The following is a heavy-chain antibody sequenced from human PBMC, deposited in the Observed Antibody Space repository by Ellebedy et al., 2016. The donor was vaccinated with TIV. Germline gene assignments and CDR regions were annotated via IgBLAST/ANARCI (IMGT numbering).Heavy chain of an antibody. V-gene: IGHV1-69*13. Sequence: AASVKVSCKASVCTFSSYAISWVRQAPGQGLEWMGGIIPIFGTANYAQKFQGSVTITADASTSTAYMELSSLRSEDTAVYYCARGRPLNLDIVVVPATTSYYYYGMDVWGQGTTVTVSS. CDR2: IIPIFGTA. CDR1: VCTFSSYA. CDR3: ARGRPLNLDIVVVPATTSYYYYGMDV. D-gene: IGHD2-2*01. J-gene: IGHJ6*02.